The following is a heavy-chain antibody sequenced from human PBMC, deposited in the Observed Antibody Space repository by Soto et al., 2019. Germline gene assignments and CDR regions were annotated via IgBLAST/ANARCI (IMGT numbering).Heavy chain of an antibody. V-gene: IGHV1-69*13. CDR3: ARDYGRGTHYYGSGSYYIPSYYGMDV. J-gene: IGHJ6*02. Sequence: GASLKVSCKASGGTFSSYAISWVRQAPGQGLEWMGGIIPIFGTANYAQKFQGRVTITADESTSTAYMELSSLRSEDTAVYYCARDYGRGTHYYGSGSYYIPSYYGMDVWGQGTTVTVSS. D-gene: IGHD3-10*01. CDR1: GGTFSSYA. CDR2: IIPIFGTA.